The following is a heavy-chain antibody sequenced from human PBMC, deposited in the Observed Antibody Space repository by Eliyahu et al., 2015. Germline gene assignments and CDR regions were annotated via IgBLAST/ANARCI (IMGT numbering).Heavy chain of an antibody. Sequence: QVQLVQSGAEVKKPGSSVKVSCKASGGTFSTXPISWVRQAPGQGLEWMGGIXPTFGTPNYAQKFQGRVMITADEYTNTAYMELSSLRFEDTAVYYCALEGGSSGPRWFDPWGQGTQVIVSS. CDR2: IXPTFGTP. D-gene: IGHD6-19*01. CDR1: GGTFSTXP. J-gene: IGHJ5*02. V-gene: IGHV1-69*01. CDR3: ALEGGSSGPRWFDP.